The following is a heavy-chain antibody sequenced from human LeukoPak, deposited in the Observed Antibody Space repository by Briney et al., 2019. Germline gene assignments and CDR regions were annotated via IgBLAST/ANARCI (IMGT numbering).Heavy chain of an antibody. CDR2: ISGSGSGT. CDR3: ARSGTEDGYNIYFDH. V-gene: IGHV3-23*01. CDR1: GFTFSTYA. D-gene: IGHD5-24*01. Sequence: GWSLGLSCATSGFTFSTYAMSWVRQAPGKGLEWVSLISGSGSGTHYADSVKGRFTISRDNSKNMLYLHMNTLRADDTAVYYCARSGTEDGYNIYFDHWGQGTLVTVSS. J-gene: IGHJ4*02.